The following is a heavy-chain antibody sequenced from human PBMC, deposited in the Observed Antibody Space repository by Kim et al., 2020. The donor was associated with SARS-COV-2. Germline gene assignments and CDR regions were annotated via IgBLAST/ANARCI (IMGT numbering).Heavy chain of an antibody. Sequence: GGSLRLSCVASGFTFSNFGMSWVRQAPGKGLEWVSGIGLSGSTTYYADSVKGRFIIFRDNSKNTLYLQMNSLRVEDTAIYYCSRGVATGLYWGQGALVT. CDR1: GFTFSNFG. CDR3: SRGVATGLY. CDR2: IGLSGSTT. V-gene: IGHV3-23*01. D-gene: IGHD1-1*01. J-gene: IGHJ4*02.